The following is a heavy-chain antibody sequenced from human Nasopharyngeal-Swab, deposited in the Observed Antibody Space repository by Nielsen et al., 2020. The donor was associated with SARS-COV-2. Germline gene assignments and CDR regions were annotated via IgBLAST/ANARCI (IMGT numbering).Heavy chain of an antibody. J-gene: IGHJ4*02. D-gene: IGHD3-10*01. Sequence: GESLKISCAASGFTFDDYAMHWVRQAPGKGLEWVSSISSSSAYIYYADSVKGRFTISRDNAKNSLYLQMNSLRAEDTAVYYCAKDYYGSGGAYYFDYWGQGTLVTVSS. CDR2: ISSSSAYI. V-gene: IGHV3-21*01. CDR3: AKDYYGSGGAYYFDY. CDR1: GFTFDDYA.